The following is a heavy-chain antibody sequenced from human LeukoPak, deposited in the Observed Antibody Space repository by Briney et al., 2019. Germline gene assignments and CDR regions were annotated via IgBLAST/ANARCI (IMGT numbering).Heavy chain of an antibody. D-gene: IGHD3-22*01. J-gene: IGHJ3*02. Sequence: PSETLSLTCGVSGASVSSIGYSWSWIRQPPGRGLEWIGFIYQSGSASYNPSLQSRVTISIDKSKNQFSLNLSSVTAADTAVYYCARNSYYDNSGEGAFDIWGQGTMVTVSS. CDR2: IYQSGSA. CDR3: ARNSYYDNSGEGAFDI. CDR1: GASVSSIGYS. V-gene: IGHV4-30-2*01.